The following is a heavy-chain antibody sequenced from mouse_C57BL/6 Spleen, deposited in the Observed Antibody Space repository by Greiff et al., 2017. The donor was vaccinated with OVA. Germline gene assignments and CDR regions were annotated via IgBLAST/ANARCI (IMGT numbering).Heavy chain of an antibody. Sequence: QVQLQQSGPELVKPGASVKISCKASGYAFSSSWMNWVKQRPGKGLEWIGRIYPGDGGTNYNGKFKGKATLTADQSSSTAYMQLSSLTSEDSAVYFCARGRIYYDYDDLDYWGQGTTLTVSS. D-gene: IGHD2-4*01. V-gene: IGHV1-82*01. J-gene: IGHJ2*01. CDR1: GYAFSSSW. CDR2: IYPGDGGT. CDR3: ARGRIYYDYDDLDY.